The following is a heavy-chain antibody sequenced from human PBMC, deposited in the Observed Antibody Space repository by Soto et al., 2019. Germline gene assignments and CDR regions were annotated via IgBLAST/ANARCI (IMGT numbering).Heavy chain of an antibody. J-gene: IGHJ4*02. Sequence: QITLKESGPTLVKPTQTLTLTCTVSGFSLSTSGVGVGWIRQPPGKALEWLGIIYWDDDKRYSPSLKSRLTNSTDISQSQVVLSMTNIESVDTGTYSWAFFGYYGSVSLVQWGQGTLVTVSS. CDR2: IYWDDDK. D-gene: IGHD3-10*01. CDR3: AFFGYYGSVSLVQ. CDR1: GFSLSTSGVG. V-gene: IGHV2-5*02.